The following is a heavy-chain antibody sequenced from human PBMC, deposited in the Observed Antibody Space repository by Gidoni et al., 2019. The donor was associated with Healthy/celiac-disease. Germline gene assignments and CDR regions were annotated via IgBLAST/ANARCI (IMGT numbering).Heavy chain of an antibody. J-gene: IGHJ4*02. CDR1: GFSLSNARMG. D-gene: IGHD3-9*01. CDR3: ARIKSAGRYFDWLLPFDY. CDR2: IFSNDEK. V-gene: IGHV2-26*01. Sequence: QVTLKESGPVLVKPTETLTLTCTVSGFSLSNARMGVSWIRQPPGKALEWLAHIFSNDEKSYSTSLKSRLTISKDTSKSQVVLTMTNMDPVDTATYYCARIKSAGRYFDWLLPFDYWGQGTLVTVSS.